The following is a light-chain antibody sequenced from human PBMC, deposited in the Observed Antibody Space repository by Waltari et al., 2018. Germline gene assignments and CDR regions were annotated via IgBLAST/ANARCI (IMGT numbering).Light chain of an antibody. Sequence: EIVLTQSPGTLSLSPGERATLSCRASQNINSRFLAWYQQQPGQGPRLIMYIISSRATGIPDRFSGSGSGTDCTLTISRLEPEDFAVYYCHQYGTSPYTFGQGTKLE. CDR3: HQYGTSPYT. CDR1: QNINSRF. J-gene: IGKJ2*01. CDR2: IIS. V-gene: IGKV3-20*01.